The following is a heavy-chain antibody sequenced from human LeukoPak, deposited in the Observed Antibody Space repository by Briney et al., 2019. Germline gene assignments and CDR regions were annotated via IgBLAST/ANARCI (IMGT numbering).Heavy chain of an antibody. CDR2: INPNSGGT. J-gene: IGHJ4*02. Sequence: GASVKVSCKASGYTFTGYYMHWVRQAPGQGLEWMRWINPNSGGTNYAQKFQGRVTMTRDTSISTAYMELSRLRSDDTAVYYCAKERTLTSCYDYWGQGTLVTVSS. D-gene: IGHD2-15*01. CDR1: GYTFTGYY. CDR3: AKERTLTSCYDY. V-gene: IGHV1-2*02.